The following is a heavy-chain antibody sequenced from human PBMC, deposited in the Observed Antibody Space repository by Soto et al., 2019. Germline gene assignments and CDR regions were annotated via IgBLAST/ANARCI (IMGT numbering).Heavy chain of an antibody. CDR3: ARVCTGGSCYQFDS. CDR1: GFTFSSYW. J-gene: IGHJ4*02. CDR2: INGDGSNT. D-gene: IGHD2-15*01. Sequence: PAGSLRLSCAASGFTFSSYWMHWVRQAPGKGLVWVSRINGDGSNTNYADSVKGRFTISRDNAKNTLYLQMNSLRADDTAVYYCARVCTGGSCYQFDSWGQGTLVTVSS. V-gene: IGHV3-74*01.